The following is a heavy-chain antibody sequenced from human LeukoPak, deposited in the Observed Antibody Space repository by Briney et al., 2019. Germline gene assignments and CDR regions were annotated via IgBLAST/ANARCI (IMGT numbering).Heavy chain of an antibody. Sequence: PGGSLRLSCAASGFTFSDYYMNWIRQAPGKGLEWVSYLSHTSSYTNYADSVKGRFTISRDNAKNSLYPQMNSLRAEDTALYYCARDRTDYGSFDIWGQGTMVTVSS. CDR3: ARDRTDYGSFDI. D-gene: IGHD4-17*01. J-gene: IGHJ3*02. CDR1: GFTFSDYY. CDR2: LSHTSSYT. V-gene: IGHV3-11*06.